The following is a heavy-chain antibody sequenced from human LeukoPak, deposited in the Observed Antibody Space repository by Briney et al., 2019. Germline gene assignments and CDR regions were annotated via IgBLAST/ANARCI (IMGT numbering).Heavy chain of an antibody. J-gene: IGHJ5*02. CDR3: ARDRIAAAGNWFDP. Sequence: GGSLRLSCAASGFTFSDYYMSWIRQAPGKGLEWVSYISSSGSTIYYADSVKGRFTISRDNAKNSLYLQMNSLRAEDTAVYYCARDRIAAAGNWFDPWGQGTLVTVSS. CDR1: GFTFSDYY. V-gene: IGHV3-11*04. CDR2: ISSSGSTI. D-gene: IGHD6-13*01.